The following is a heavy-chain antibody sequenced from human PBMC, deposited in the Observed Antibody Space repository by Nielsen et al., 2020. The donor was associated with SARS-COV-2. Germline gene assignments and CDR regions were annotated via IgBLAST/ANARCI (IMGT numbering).Heavy chain of an antibody. J-gene: IGHJ4*02. CDR2: ISVSGETK. D-gene: IGHD4-17*01. CDR1: GLTFSNYV. V-gene: IGHV3-48*03. Sequence: GGSLRLSCAVSGLTFSNYVMNWFRQAPGRGPEWVSYISVSGETKNYADSVKGRFTISRDNARNSIYLQVNSLRADDTAVYYCARGNPYGDWGQGTLLIVSS. CDR3: ARGNPYGD.